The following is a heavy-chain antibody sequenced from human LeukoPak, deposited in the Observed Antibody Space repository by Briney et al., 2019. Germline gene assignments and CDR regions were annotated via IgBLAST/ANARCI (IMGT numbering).Heavy chain of an antibody. CDR2: ISYDGSNK. Sequence: RXXRLSXAASGFTFSSYAMHWVRQAPGKGLEWVAVISYDGSNKYYADSVKGRFTISRDNSKNTLYLQMNSLRAEDTAVYYCANIAAAGVDYWGQGTLVTVSS. D-gene: IGHD6-13*01. CDR1: GFTFSSYA. CDR3: ANIAAAGVDY. V-gene: IGHV3-30-3*01. J-gene: IGHJ4*02.